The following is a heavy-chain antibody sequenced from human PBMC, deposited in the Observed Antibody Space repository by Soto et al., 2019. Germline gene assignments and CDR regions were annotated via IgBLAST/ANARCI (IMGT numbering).Heavy chain of an antibody. V-gene: IGHV3-23*01. CDR3: AKEAVVPAAMRPPWFDP. D-gene: IGHD2-2*01. Sequence: EVQLLESGGGLVQPGGSLRLSCAASGFTFSSYAMSWVRQAPGKGLEWVSAISGSGGSTYYADSVKGRFTISRGNSKNTLYLQMNSLRAEDTAVYYCAKEAVVPAAMRPPWFDPWGQGTLVTVSS. CDR2: ISGSGGST. J-gene: IGHJ5*02. CDR1: GFTFSSYA.